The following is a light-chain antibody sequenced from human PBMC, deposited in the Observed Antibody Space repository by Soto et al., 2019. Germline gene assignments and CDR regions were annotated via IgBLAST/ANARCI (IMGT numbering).Light chain of an antibody. V-gene: IGLV1-44*01. CDR3: AAWDDSLNALV. CDR1: SSNIGSNA. J-gene: IGLJ3*02. Sequence: QSVLTQPPSASGTPGQRVTISCSGASSNIGSNAVNWYQQLPGTAPQLLIYTNNQRPSGVPDRFSGSKSGTSASLAITGLQSEEEADYHCAAWDDSLNALVFGGGTKLTGL. CDR2: TNN.